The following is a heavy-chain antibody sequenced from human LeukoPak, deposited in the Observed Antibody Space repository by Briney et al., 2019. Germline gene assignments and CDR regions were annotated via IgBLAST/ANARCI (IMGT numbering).Heavy chain of an antibody. J-gene: IGHJ5*02. CDR3: VKRSRDGYNSPLDT. CDR2: ISGNGGKT. D-gene: IGHD5-24*01. Sequence: TGGSLRLSCAASGFTFSSYSMNWVRQAPGKGLEWVSDISGNGGKTYYADSVKGRFTISRDNSENTLYLQMNSLRVEDTAVYYCVKRSRDGYNSPLDTWGQGTLVTVSS. CDR1: GFTFSSYS. V-gene: IGHV3-23*01.